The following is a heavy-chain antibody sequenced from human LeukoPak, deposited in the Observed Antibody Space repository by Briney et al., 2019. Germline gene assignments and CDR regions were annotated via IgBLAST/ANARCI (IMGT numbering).Heavy chain of an antibody. CDR3: AIGYRGYDPWYFDY. CDR2: MNPNNGDA. V-gene: IGHV1-8*02. D-gene: IGHD5-12*01. Sequence: GASVKVSCKASGYTFTGYYMHWVRQAPGQGLEWMGWMNPNNGDAGYTQKFRGRVTMSRNTSISTGYMELSSLKSEDTAVYYCAIGYRGYDPWYFDYWGQGTLVTVSS. CDR1: GYTFTGYY. J-gene: IGHJ4*02.